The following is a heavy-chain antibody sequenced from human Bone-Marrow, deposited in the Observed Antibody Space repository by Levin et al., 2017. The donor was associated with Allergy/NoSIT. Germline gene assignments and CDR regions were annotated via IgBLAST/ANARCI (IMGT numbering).Heavy chain of an antibody. V-gene: IGHV3-11*01. J-gene: IGHJ4*02. CDR3: ARGQYSYGLDYFDY. Sequence: GESLKISCAASGFTFSDYYMSWIRQAPGKGLEWVSYISSSGSTIYYADSVKGRFTISRDNAKNSLYLQMNSLRAEDTAVYYCARGQYSYGLDYFDYWGQGTLVTVSS. CDR1: GFTFSDYY. CDR2: ISSSGSTI. D-gene: IGHD5-18*01.